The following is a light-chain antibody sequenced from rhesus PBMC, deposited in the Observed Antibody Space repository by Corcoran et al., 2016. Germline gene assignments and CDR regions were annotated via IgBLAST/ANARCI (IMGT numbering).Light chain of an antibody. CDR1: QSVSSY. CDR3: YQHSSGYS. CDR2: GAS. V-gene: IGKV3-10*01. J-gene: IGKJ2*01. Sequence: QVILTQSPATLSLSPGERATLSCRASQSVSSYLAWYQQKPGQAPRLLIYGASSRATGVPDRLWGRGSGTNFPTPISSLEPEDVGVYHCYQHSSGYSFGQGTKVEIK.